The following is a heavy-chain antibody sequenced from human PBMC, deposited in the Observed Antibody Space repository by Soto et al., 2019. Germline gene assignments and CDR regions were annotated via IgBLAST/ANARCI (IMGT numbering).Heavy chain of an antibody. J-gene: IGHJ4*02. D-gene: IGHD2-2*01. Sequence: GGSLRLSCAASGFGFADAWMNWVRQAPGKGLEWVGRIKGRKDGGTIDYAAPVKGRSTISRDDSADMLYLEMNSLVTEDTALYYCTTGWGYCSSASCHFDYWGQGTLVTVSS. V-gene: IGHV3-15*07. CDR1: GFGFADAW. CDR2: IKGRKDGGTI. CDR3: TTGWGYCSSASCHFDY.